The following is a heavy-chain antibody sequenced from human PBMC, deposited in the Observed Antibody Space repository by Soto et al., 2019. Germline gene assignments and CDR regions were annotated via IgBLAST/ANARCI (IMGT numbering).Heavy chain of an antibody. J-gene: IGHJ3*02. Sequence: QVQLVESGGGMVQPGRSLRLSCAASGFTFSSYGMHWVRQAPGKGLEWVALISYDGSNKYYAGSVKGRFTISRDNSKNTLYLQMNSLRTEDTAVYYCAKDLGHGGRGAFDIWGQGTMVTVSS. CDR2: ISYDGSNK. D-gene: IGHD7-27*01. V-gene: IGHV3-30*18. CDR1: GFTFSSYG. CDR3: AKDLGHGGRGAFDI.